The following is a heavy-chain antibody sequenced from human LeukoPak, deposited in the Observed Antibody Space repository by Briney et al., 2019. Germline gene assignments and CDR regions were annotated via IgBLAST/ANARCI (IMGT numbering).Heavy chain of an antibody. CDR1: GYTFTSYD. CDR3: ARGPNKYDGGNSGSAWFDP. V-gene: IGHV1-8*01. J-gene: IGHJ5*02. D-gene: IGHD4-23*01. Sequence: ASVKVSCKASGYTFTSYDINWVRQAPALGPEWMGCMYPNSGNTGYAQKFQGRVTMTRNTSISTAYLELSSLTSEDTAVYYCARGPNKYDGGNSGSAWFDPWGQGSLVTVSS. CDR2: MYPNSGNT.